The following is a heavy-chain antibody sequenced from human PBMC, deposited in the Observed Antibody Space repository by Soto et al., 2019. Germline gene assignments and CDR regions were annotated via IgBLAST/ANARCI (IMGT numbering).Heavy chain of an antibody. CDR2: IYYSGST. J-gene: IGHJ4*02. Sequence: PSETLSLTCTVSGGSISSGGYYWSWIRQHPGKGLEWIGYIYYSGSTYYNPSLKSRVTISVDTSKNQFSLKLSSVTAADTAVYYCARALRTSGVVTVTFDYWGQGTLVTVSS. CDR1: GGSISSGGYY. V-gene: IGHV4-31*02. CDR3: ARALRTSGVVTVTFDY. D-gene: IGHD3-3*01.